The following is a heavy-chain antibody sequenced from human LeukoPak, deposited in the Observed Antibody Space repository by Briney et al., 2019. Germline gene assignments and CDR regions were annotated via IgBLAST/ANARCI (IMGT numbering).Heavy chain of an antibody. Sequence: GGSLRLSCAASGFTFSSYSMNWVRQAPGKGLEWVSSISSSSSYICYADSVKGRFTISRDNAKNSLYLQMNSLRAEDTAVYYCARASGFVAGDYWGQGTLVTVSS. CDR1: GFTFSSYS. V-gene: IGHV3-21*01. CDR3: ARASGFVAGDY. J-gene: IGHJ4*02. CDR2: ISSSSSYI. D-gene: IGHD6-19*01.